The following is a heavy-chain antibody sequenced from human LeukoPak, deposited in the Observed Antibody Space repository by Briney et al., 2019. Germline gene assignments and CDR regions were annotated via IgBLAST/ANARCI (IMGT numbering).Heavy chain of an antibody. V-gene: IGHV3-21*01. D-gene: IGHD5-18*01. J-gene: IGHJ4*02. CDR2: ISSGSSYI. CDR3: AREGGGYSYGQFDY. Sequence: GGSLRLSCAASGFTFSSYSMNWVRQAPGKGLEWVSSISSGSSYIYYADSVKGRFTISRDNAKNSLYLQMNSLRAEDTAVYYCAREGGGYSYGQFDYWGQGTLVTVPS. CDR1: GFTFSSYS.